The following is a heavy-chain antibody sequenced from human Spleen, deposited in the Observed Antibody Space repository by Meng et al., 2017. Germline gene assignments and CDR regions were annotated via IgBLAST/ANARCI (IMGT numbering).Heavy chain of an antibody. J-gene: IGHJ4*02. CDR1: NVSLTGYY. Sequence: ETLSLTCTVYNVSLTGYYWTWIRQPPGKGLEWIGEINHDGGTNYNPSLKSRLSISVDTSENHFSLQMISVTAADTAVYYCARSGSWYGLDYWGQGTLVTVSS. CDR3: ARSGSWYGLDY. CDR2: INHDGGT. D-gene: IGHD6-13*01. V-gene: IGHV4-34*01.